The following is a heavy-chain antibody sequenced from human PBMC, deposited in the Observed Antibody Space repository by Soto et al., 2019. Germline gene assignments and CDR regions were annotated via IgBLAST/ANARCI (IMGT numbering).Heavy chain of an antibody. CDR2: INWNGGST. CDR1: GGTFVDYG. D-gene: IGHD6-6*01. J-gene: IGHJ6*03. Sequence: GGSLRLSCAASGGTFVDYGMSWVRQAPGKGLEWVSGINWNGGSTAYADSVKGRFTISRDNAKNSLYLQMNSLRAEDTALYHCARVLSSSGREAYYYYYYMDVWGKGTTVTVSS. V-gene: IGHV3-20*01. CDR3: ARVLSSSGREAYYYYYYMDV.